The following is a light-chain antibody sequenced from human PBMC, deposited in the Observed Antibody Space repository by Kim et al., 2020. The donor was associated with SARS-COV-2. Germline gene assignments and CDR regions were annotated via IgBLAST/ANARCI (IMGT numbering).Light chain of an antibody. CDR3: QQYHHWPPIT. CDR2: GAS. CDR1: QSVSSD. J-gene: IGKJ5*01. Sequence: SPGERAARSCRASQSVSSDLAWYQQKPGQTPRLLIYGASTRATGIPARFSGSGSGTDFTLTITSLQSEDFAVYYCQQYHHWPPITFGQGTRLEIK. V-gene: IGKV3-15*01.